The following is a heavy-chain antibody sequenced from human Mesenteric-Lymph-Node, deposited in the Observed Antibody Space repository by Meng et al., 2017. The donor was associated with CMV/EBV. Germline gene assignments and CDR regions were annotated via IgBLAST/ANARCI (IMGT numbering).Heavy chain of an antibody. D-gene: IGHD1-26*01. CDR1: GFTFSDYY. CDR3: ARQDGANFDY. Sequence: GGSLRLSCTASGFTFSDYYMSWIRQAPGKGLEWVSYISSFASAIYYTDSVKGRFTISRDNSKNTLYLQMNSLRTEDTAVYYCARQDGANFDYWGQGILVTVSS. CDR2: ISSFASAI. J-gene: IGHJ4*02. V-gene: IGHV3-11*04.